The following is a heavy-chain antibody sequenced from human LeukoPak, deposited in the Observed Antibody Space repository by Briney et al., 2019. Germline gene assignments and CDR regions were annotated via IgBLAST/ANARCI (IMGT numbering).Heavy chain of an antibody. CDR3: AKGVRRYYGSGSYYNAIGVYYFDY. Sequence: GGSLRLSCTVSGFTVTSTHMDWVRQAPGKGPEWVALIYDDGGTVYADSVKGRFTISRDNSKNTLYLQMNSLRAEDTAVYYCAKGVRRYYGSGSYYNAIGVYYFDYWGQGTLVTVSS. J-gene: IGHJ4*02. CDR1: GFTVTSTH. D-gene: IGHD3-10*01. V-gene: IGHV3-53*01. CDR2: IYDDGGT.